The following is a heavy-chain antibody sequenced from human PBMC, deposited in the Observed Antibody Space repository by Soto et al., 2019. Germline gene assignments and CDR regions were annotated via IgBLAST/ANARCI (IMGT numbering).Heavy chain of an antibody. Sequence: SETLSLTCTVSGDSISSYFWSWIRQPHGKGLEWIGYVYSTEITNYNPSLKSRVAMSIDTSKNQFSLKVRSVTAADTAVYYCARGSEAWFDPWGQGTLVTVSS. CDR3: ARGSEAWFDP. CDR2: VYSTEIT. J-gene: IGHJ5*02. CDR1: GDSISSYF. V-gene: IGHV4-59*01.